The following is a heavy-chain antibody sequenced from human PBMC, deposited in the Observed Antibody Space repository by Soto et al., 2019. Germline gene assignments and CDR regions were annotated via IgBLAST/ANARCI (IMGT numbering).Heavy chain of an antibody. V-gene: IGHV3-30*04. CDR1: GFTSSSYS. D-gene: IGHD2-15*01. CDR3: AREYSLAVVVQGY. CDR2: ISYDGSDK. J-gene: IGHJ4*02. Sequence: SLRISFAPSGFTSSSYSMHRVRQTPGKGPERVAGISYDGSDKYYADSVKGRCTISRDNSKSTLYLQMNSLRREDTSVYYCAREYSLAVVVQGYWGQGILVIGSS.